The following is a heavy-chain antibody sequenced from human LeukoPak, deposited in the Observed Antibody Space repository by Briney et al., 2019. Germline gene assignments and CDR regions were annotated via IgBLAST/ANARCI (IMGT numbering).Heavy chain of an antibody. CDR2: IYDSGAT. Sequence: SETLSLTCTVSGGSISSYFWHWIRQPPGKGLEWMGYIYDSGATAYNPSLKRRVTMSVDTSKNQFSLNLSSVTAADTAVYYCARDPDGYKFFDYWGRGSPVVVSS. CDR3: ARDPDGYKFFDY. CDR1: GGSISSYF. J-gene: IGHJ4*02. D-gene: IGHD5-24*01. V-gene: IGHV4-59*01.